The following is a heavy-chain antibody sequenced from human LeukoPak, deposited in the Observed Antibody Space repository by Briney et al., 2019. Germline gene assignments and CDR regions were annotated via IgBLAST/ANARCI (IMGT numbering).Heavy chain of an antibody. CDR3: AKGVRSWNYYDSSVGAFDI. Sequence: GGSLRLSCAASGFTFSTYGIHWVRQAPGKGLEWVAFIRYDGSNKYYADSVKGRFTISRDNSKNTLYLQMNSLRAEDTAVYYCAKGVRSWNYYDSSVGAFDIWGQGTMVTVSS. CDR2: IRYDGSNK. J-gene: IGHJ3*02. D-gene: IGHD3-22*01. V-gene: IGHV3-30*02. CDR1: GFTFSTYG.